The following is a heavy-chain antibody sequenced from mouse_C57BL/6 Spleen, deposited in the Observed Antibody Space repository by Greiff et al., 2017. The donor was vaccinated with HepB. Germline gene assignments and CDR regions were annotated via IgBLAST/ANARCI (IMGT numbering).Heavy chain of an antibody. Sequence: VQLQQSGPELVKPGASVKISCKASGYAFSSSWMNWVKQRPGKGLEWIGRIYPGDGDTNYNGKFKGKATLTADKSSSTAYMQLSSLTSEDSAVYFCAGSIYYDYDEVDYWGQGTTLTVSS. D-gene: IGHD2-4*01. CDR1: GYAFSSSW. V-gene: IGHV1-82*01. CDR2: IYPGDGDT. CDR3: AGSIYYDYDEVDY. J-gene: IGHJ2*01.